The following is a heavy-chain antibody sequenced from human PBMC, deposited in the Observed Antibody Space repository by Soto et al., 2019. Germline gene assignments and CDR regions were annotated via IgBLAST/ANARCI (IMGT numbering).Heavy chain of an antibody. V-gene: IGHV1-69*01. CDR1: GGTFSSYA. J-gene: IGHJ6*02. CDR3: ARYQTLRAAPTPQSHYYHYYFMDV. CDR2: IIPIFGTA. D-gene: IGHD6-6*01. Sequence: QVQLVQSGAEVTKPGSSVKVSCKASGGTFSSYAISWVRQAPGQGLEWMGGIIPIFGTANYAQKFQGRVTITADESTSTGYMELSSLRSEDTAVYYCARYQTLRAAPTPQSHYYHYYFMDVWGQGTTVTVSS.